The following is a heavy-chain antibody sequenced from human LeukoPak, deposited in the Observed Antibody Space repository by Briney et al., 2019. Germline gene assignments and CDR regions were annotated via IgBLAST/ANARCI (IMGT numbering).Heavy chain of an antibody. D-gene: IGHD2-2*01. CDR2: LSGSGSSS. V-gene: IGHV3-23*01. J-gene: IGHJ3*02. CDR1: GFTFSSYA. CDR3: TKEGCSSTSCWDAFDI. Sequence: GGSLRLSCAASGFTFSSYAMSWVRQAPGKRLEWVSTLSGSGSSSYYADSVKGRFTISRDNSKNTLYLQMNSLRAEDTAVYYCTKEGCSSTSCWDAFDIWGQGTMVTVSS.